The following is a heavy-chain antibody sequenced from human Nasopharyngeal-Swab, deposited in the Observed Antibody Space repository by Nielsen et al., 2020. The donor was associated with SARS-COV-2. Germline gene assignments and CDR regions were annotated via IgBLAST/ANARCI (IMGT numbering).Heavy chain of an antibody. D-gene: IGHD3-10*01. J-gene: IGHJ3*01. CDR2: ISDSGGKT. Sequence: GESLKISCGASGFSFSTYAMTWVRQAPGKGLEWVSVISDSGGKTFYADSVKGRFTLSRDNSKNTLYLQMNRLRAEDTAIYYCARENYFGSGTLASYDVWGQGTMVTVSS. CDR1: GFSFSTYA. CDR3: ARENYFGSGTLASYDV. V-gene: IGHV3-23*01.